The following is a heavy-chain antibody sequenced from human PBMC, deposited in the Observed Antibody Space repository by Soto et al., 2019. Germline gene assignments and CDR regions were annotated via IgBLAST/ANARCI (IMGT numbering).Heavy chain of an antibody. D-gene: IGHD2-2*01. V-gene: IGHV1-69*01. Sequence: QVQLVQSGAEVKKPGSSVKVSCKASGGTFSSYAISWVRQAPGQGLEWMGGIIPIFGTANYAQKFQGRVTITADESTSTAYMELSSLRSEDTAVYYCARGRIVVVPAAPHYYYYYGMDVWGQGNTVTVSS. CDR1: GGTFSSYA. J-gene: IGHJ6*02. CDR3: ARGRIVVVPAAPHYYYYYGMDV. CDR2: IIPIFGTA.